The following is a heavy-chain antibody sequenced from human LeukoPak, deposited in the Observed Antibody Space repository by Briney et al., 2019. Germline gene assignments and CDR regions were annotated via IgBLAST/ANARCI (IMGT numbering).Heavy chain of an antibody. D-gene: IGHD5-12*01. CDR3: ALMAGGYGNY. CDR1: GYSISSGYY. V-gene: IGHV4-38-2*02. Sequence: SETLSLTCTVSGYSISSGYYWGWIRQPPGKGLEWIGNIYHSGSTYYSPSLKSRVTISVDTSKNQFSLKLSSVTAADTAVYYCALMAGGYGNYWGQGTRVTVSS. CDR2: IYHSGST. J-gene: IGHJ4*02.